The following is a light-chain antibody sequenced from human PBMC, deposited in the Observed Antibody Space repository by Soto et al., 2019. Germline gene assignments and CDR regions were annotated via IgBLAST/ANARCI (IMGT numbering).Light chain of an antibody. CDR2: GAN. V-gene: IGLV2-14*03. Sequence: QSALTQPASVSGSPGQSITISCTGTSSDVGGYNYVSWYQHQTGKAPKLMFYGANNRPSGVSNRFSAAKSCNTASLTISGLQAEDEADYYCISYTSSSTLVFGGGTKLTVL. CDR3: ISYTSSSTLV. J-gene: IGLJ2*01. CDR1: SSDVGGYNY.